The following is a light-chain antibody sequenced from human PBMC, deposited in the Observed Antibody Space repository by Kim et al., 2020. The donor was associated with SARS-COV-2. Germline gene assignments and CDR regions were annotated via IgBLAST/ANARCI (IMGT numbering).Light chain of an antibody. Sequence: RVTISCSGSSSNIGSNTVNWYQQLPGTAPKLLIYRNNQRPSGVPDRFSGSKSGTSASLAISGLQSEDEADYYCAAWDDSLNGDVVFGGGTQLTVL. V-gene: IGLV1-44*01. CDR2: RNN. J-gene: IGLJ2*01. CDR3: AAWDDSLNGDVV. CDR1: SSNIGSNT.